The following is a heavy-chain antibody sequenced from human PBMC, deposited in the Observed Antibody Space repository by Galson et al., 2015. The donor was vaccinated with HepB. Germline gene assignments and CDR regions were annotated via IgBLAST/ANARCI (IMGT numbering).Heavy chain of an antibody. J-gene: IGHJ5*02. CDR1: GYTFTSYP. CDR2: INTANDDT. D-gene: IGHD1-26*01. Sequence: SVKVSCKGSGYTFTSYPIHWLRQAPGQRLKWMGWINTANDDTKYSQDFQGRVTVTRDTSASTAYMELTSLRSEDTAVYYCARAGAPQSWGQGTLVTVSS. V-gene: IGHV1-3*04. CDR3: ARAGAPQS.